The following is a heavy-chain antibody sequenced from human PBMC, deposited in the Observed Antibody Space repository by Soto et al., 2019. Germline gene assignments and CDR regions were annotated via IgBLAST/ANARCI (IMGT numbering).Heavy chain of an antibody. CDR1: GFTFSSYA. V-gene: IGHV3-23*01. CDR2: ISGSGGST. D-gene: IGHD3-22*01. CDR3: AFPYYSGHYYYYYGMDV. Sequence: EVQLLESGGGLVQPGGSLRLSCAASGFTFSSYAMSWVRQAPGKGLEWVSAISGSGGSTYYADSVKGRFTISRDNSKNTLYLQMNSLRAEDTAVYYCAFPYYSGHYYYYYGMDVWGQGTTVTVSS. J-gene: IGHJ6*02.